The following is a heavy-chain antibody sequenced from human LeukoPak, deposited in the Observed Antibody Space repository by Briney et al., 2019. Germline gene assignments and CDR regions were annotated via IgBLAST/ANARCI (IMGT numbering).Heavy chain of an antibody. D-gene: IGHD3-22*01. V-gene: IGHV3-7*01. CDR2: IKQDGSEK. Sequence: GGSLRLSCAASGFTFSNYWMSWVRQAPGKGLEWVASIKQDGSEKYYVDSVKGRFSISRDNAKNSLYLQMNSLRAEDTAVYYCARGRYDSSGYYYGIDYWGQGTLVTVSS. CDR3: ARGRYDSSGYYYGIDY. J-gene: IGHJ4*02. CDR1: GFTFSNYW.